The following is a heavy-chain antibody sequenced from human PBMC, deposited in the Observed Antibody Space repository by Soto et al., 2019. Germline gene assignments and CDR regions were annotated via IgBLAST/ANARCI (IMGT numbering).Heavy chain of an antibody. CDR3: ARCGLMAAEGGLVY. Sequence: QVQLVQSGAEVKKPGASVKVSCKASGYNFTSYDINWVRQATGQGLEGMGWMNPNSGNPGYAHKFQGRVTITRSTSRSTAYMELSRLGSEDTAVYYWARCGLMAAEGGLVYWGQGTLFTVSS. V-gene: IGHV1-8*01. CDR1: GYNFTSYD. CDR2: MNPNSGNP. D-gene: IGHD3-16*01. J-gene: IGHJ4*02.